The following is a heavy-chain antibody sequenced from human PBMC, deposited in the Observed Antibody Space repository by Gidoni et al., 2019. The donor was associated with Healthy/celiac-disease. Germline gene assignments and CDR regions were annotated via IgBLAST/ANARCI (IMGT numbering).Heavy chain of an antibody. CDR1: GFTFSSYS. CDR2: LSSSSSYI. J-gene: IGHJ4*02. CDR3: ARDLSGWYLDGWIPLLDY. D-gene: IGHD6-19*01. Sequence: EVQLVESGGGLVKPGGSLRLCCAASGFTFSSYSMNLVRQAPGKGLEWVSSLSSSSSYIYYADSVKGRFTISRDNAKNSLYLQMNSLRAEDTAVYYCARDLSGWYLDGWIPLLDYWGQGTLVTVSS. V-gene: IGHV3-21*01.